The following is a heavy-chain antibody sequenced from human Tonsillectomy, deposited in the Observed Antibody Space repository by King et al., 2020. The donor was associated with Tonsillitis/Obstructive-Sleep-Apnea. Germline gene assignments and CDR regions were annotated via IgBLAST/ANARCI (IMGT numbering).Heavy chain of an antibody. CDR1: GYTFTSYA. CDR3: ARGVCDRSYYYYYMDV. V-gene: IGHV1-3*01. J-gene: IGHJ6*03. CDR2: INAGNGNT. D-gene: IGHD1-14*01. Sequence: QLVQSGAEVKKPGASVKVSCKASGYTFTSYAMHWVRQAPGQRLEWMGWINAGNGNTKYSQKFQGRVTITRDTSASTAYMELSSLRSEDTAVYYCARGVCDRSYYYYYMDVWGKGTTVTVSS.